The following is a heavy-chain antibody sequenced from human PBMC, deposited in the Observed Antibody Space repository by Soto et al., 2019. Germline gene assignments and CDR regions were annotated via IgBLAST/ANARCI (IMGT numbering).Heavy chain of an antibody. CDR3: ARDLTKGLDV. V-gene: IGHV1-18*01. D-gene: IGHD4-4*01. CDR1: GYTFTSCG. J-gene: IGHJ6*02. CDR2: INTYNGYT. Sequence: QVHLVQSGAEVKKPGASVKVSCKASGYTFTSCGISWVRQAPVQGLEWMGLINTYNGYTNYPQNFQGIVTMTTDTSTGTVYMELRSLTSDDTAVYYCARDLTKGLDVWGQGTTVTVSS.